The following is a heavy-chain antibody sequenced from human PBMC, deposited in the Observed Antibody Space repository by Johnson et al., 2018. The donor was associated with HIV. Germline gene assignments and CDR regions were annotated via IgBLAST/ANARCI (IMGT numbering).Heavy chain of an antibody. CDR1: GFTFSSYG. D-gene: IGHD5-24*01. CDR3: AKEWDRWLQPPGDAFDI. V-gene: IGHV3-30*02. CDR2: IHYDGSNK. Sequence: QVQLVESGGGLVQPGRSLRLSCAASGFTFSSYGMHWVRQAPGKGLEWVAFIHYDGSNKYDADSVKCRFTISRDNSKNTLYLQMSRLIFEYTAVYYCAKEWDRWLQPPGDAFDIRGQGTMVTVSS. J-gene: IGHJ3*02.